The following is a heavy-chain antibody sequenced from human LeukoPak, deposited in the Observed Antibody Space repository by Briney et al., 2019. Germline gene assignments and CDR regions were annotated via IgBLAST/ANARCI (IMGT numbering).Heavy chain of an antibody. J-gene: IGHJ3*02. D-gene: IGHD3-9*01. V-gene: IGHV1-46*02. CDR2: INPSGGST. CDR1: GYTFNSYY. Sequence: ASVKVSCKASGYTFNSYYMHWVRQAPGQGLEWMGIINPSGGSTSYAQKFQGRVTMTRDTSTSTVYMELSSLRSEDTAVYYCARVLTGYKVREYDAFDIWGQGTMVTVSS. CDR3: ARVLTGYKVREYDAFDI.